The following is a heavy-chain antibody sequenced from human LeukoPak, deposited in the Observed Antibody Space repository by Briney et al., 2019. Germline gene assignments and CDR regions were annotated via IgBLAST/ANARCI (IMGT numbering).Heavy chain of an antibody. D-gene: IGHD3-22*01. CDR1: GFTFSYYT. CDR2: ISSRSNYI. J-gene: IGHJ4*02. Sequence: NPGGSLRLSCAASGFTFSYYTMIWVRQAPGRGLEWVSCISSRSNYIYYADSVKGRFTISRDNAKNSLYLQMNSLRAEDTAVYYCVRDRGRYDSSGYYYEGYFDYWGQGTLVTVSS. V-gene: IGHV3-21*01. CDR3: VRDRGRYDSSGYYYEGYFDY.